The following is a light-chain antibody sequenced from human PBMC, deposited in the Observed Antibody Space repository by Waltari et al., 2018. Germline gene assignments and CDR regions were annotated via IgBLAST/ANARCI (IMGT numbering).Light chain of an antibody. J-gene: IGLJ3*02. CDR3: STWDDSLNGQV. CDR1: SSNIGRNP. CDR2: SYD. V-gene: IGLV1-44*01. Sequence: QSVLTQPPSASGSPGQRVIISCSGSSSNIGRNPVNWYQQLPGTAPTLLIYSYDQRPSGVPERFSGSKSGTSASLGITGLLAEDEAVYHCSTWDDSLNGQVFGGGSKVTVL.